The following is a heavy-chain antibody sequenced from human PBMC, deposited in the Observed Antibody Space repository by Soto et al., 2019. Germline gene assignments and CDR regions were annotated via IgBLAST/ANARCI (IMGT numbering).Heavy chain of an antibody. J-gene: IGHJ4*02. CDR2: INCCGGST. CDR3: AKTDYDVLDY. Sequence: EVQLLESGGGLVQPGGSLRLSCAASGFSFSTYVMSWVRQAPGKGLDWVSAINCCGGSTYYADSVKGRFTISRDDSKNTLYLQMNSLRAEDTAVYYCAKTDYDVLDYWGQGTLVTVSS. D-gene: IGHD3-16*01. CDR1: GFSFSTYV. V-gene: IGHV3-23*01.